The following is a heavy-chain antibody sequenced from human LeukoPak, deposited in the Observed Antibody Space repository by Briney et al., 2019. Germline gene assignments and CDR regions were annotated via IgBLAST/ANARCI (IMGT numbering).Heavy chain of an antibody. CDR1: GFTFSNYG. J-gene: IGHJ5*02. V-gene: IGHV3-23*01. D-gene: IGHD3-16*02. CDR3: AKVSDYAWGSYRYPFDN. Sequence: GGSLRLSCAASGFTFSNYGMSWVRQAPGKGLEWVSGISGTGSTYYADSVKGRFTISRDNSKNTLFLQMNSLRAEDTAVYYCAKVSDYAWGSYRYPFDNWGQGTLVIVSS. CDR2: ISGTGST.